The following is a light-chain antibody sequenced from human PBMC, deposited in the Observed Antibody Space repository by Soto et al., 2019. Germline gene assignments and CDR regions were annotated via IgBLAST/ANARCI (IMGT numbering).Light chain of an antibody. CDR3: CSYAGSSTLYV. V-gene: IGLV2-23*01. Sequence: QSALTQPASVSGSPGQSITISCTGTSSDVGSYNLVSWYQQHPGKAPKLMIYEGSKRPSGVSNRFSGSKSGNTASLTIFGLQAEDEADYYCCSYAGSSTLYVFGTGTKVT. J-gene: IGLJ1*01. CDR1: SSDVGSYNL. CDR2: EGS.